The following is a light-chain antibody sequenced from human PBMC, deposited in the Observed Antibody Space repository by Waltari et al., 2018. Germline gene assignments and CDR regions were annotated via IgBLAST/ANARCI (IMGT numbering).Light chain of an antibody. CDR2: KAS. J-gene: IGKJ1*01. CDR1: QSVNRW. V-gene: IGKV1-5*03. CDR3: QQYEAFPVT. Sequence: DIQMTQSPSTLSASVGDRVTITCRASQSVNRWLAWYQQKTGKAPKLLISKASALQNGVAPRFSGGGSGTEFTLTISNLQPDDSSTYYCQQYEAFPVTFGHGTKVEIK.